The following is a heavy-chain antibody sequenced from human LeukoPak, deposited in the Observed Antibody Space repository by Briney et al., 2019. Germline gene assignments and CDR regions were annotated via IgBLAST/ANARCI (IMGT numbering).Heavy chain of an antibody. D-gene: IGHD3-22*01. J-gene: IGHJ2*01. CDR1: GGSFSGYY. Sequence: PSETLSLTCAVYGGSFSGYYWSWIRQPPGKGLEWIGEINHSGSTNYNPSLKSRVTISVDTSKNQFSLKLSSVTAADTAVYYCARLRITMIVVVIPWDFDLWGRGTLVTVSS. V-gene: IGHV4-34*01. CDR3: ARLRITMIVVVIPWDFDL. CDR2: INHSGST.